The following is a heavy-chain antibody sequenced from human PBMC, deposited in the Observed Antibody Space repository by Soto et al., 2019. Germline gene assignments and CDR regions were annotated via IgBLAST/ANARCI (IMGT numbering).Heavy chain of an antibody. J-gene: IGHJ6*02. V-gene: IGHV3-23*01. Sequence: GGSLRLSCTASGFTFSTYPMSWVRQAPGKGLGWVSAISGYGGSTYYADSVKGRFTVSRDNSKNTLYLQMNSLRAEDTAVYYCAKGRNNYDSSGYYSFPLDVWGQGTRVTVSS. CDR2: ISGYGGST. CDR1: GFTFSTYP. CDR3: AKGRNNYDSSGYYSFPLDV. D-gene: IGHD3-22*01.